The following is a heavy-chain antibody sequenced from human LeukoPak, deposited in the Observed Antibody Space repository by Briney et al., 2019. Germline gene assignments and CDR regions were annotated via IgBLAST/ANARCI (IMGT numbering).Heavy chain of an antibody. CDR2: IYYSGST. J-gene: IGHJ6*02. Sequence: PSETLSLTCTVSGGSISSYYWSWIRQPPGKGLEWIGYIYYSGSTNYNPSLKSRVTISVDTSKNQFSLKLSSVTAADTAVYYCAREAEVVPGYYYGMDVWGQGTAVTVSS. CDR1: GGSISSYY. V-gene: IGHV4-59*01. D-gene: IGHD2-2*01. CDR3: AREAEVVPGYYYGMDV.